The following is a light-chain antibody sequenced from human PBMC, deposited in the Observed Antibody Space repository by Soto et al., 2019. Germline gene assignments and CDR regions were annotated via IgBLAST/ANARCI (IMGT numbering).Light chain of an antibody. CDR1: QSINNW. V-gene: IGKV1-5*03. CDR2: RAS. J-gene: IGKJ1*01. CDR3: QHYSSAST. Sequence: DIPMTQSPSTLSASVGDRVTITCRASQSINNWLAWYQQKPGKAPKLLIYRASSLENGVPSRFSGRGSGTEFIFTITSLQPDDFATYYCQHYSSASTFGQGTKVEI.